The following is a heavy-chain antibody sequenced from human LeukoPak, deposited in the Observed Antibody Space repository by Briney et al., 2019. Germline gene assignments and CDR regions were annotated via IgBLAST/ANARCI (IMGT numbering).Heavy chain of an antibody. CDR1: GGSISSSGHY. CDR2: INHSGST. D-gene: IGHD2-2*02. Sequence: QTSETLSLTCTVSGGSISSSGHYWGWIRQPPGKGLEWIAEINHSGSTNYNPSLKSRVTISVDTSKNQFSLKLSSVTAADTAVYYCARSIVVVPAAIQDHILTGSGAFDIWGQGTMVTVSS. V-gene: IGHV4-39*07. J-gene: IGHJ3*02. CDR3: ARSIVVVPAAIQDHILTGSGAFDI.